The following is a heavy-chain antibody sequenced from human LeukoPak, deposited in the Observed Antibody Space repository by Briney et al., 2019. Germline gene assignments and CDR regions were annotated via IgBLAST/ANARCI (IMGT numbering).Heavy chain of an antibody. CDR1: GGSISSSSYY. CDR2: IYYSGST. D-gene: IGHD6-13*01. J-gene: IGHJ4*02. CDR3: ARGRVAAAGPYYFDY. V-gene: IGHV4-39*07. Sequence: PSETLSLTCTVSGGSISSSSYYWGWIRQPPGKGLEWIGSIYYSGSTYYNPSLKSRVTISVDTSKNQFSLKLSSVTAADTAVYYCARGRVAAAGPYYFDYWGQGTLVTVSS.